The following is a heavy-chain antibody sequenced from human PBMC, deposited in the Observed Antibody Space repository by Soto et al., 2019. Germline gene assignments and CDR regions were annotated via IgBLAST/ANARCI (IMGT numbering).Heavy chain of an antibody. J-gene: IGHJ4*02. Sequence: GGSLRLSCAASGFTFSSYAMGWVRQGPGKGLEWVAVVSIGGSTHYADSVRGRFTISRDNSKNALSLQMNSLTAEDTAVYFCAKRRGAGGHFDYWGQGALVTVSS. V-gene: IGHV3-23*01. CDR2: VSIGGST. D-gene: IGHD2-15*01. CDR1: GFTFSSYA. CDR3: AKRRGAGGHFDY.